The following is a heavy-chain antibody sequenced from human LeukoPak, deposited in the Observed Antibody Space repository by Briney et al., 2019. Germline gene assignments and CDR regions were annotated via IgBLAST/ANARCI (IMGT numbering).Heavy chain of an antibody. V-gene: IGHV4-39*07. CDR3: ARGPRYYAFDI. Sequence: SETLSLTCTVSGGSIRSSYYYWGWIRQPPGKGLEWIGSIYDSGSTYYNPSLKSRVTISVDTSKNQFSLKLSSVTAADTAVYYCARGPRYYAFDIWGQGTMVTVSS. CDR1: GGSIRSSYYY. D-gene: IGHD1-14*01. J-gene: IGHJ3*02. CDR2: IYDSGST.